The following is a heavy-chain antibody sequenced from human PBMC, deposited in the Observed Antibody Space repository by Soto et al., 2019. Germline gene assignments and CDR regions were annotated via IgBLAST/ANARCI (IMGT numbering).Heavy chain of an antibody. CDR2: IWYDGSNK. V-gene: IGHV3-30*02. Sequence: GGSLRLSSAASGFPFSSYGMHLVRQSPGKGLEWVAFIWYDGSNKYYADSVKGRFTISRDNSKNTLYLHMNSLRAKDTAVYYCVIARGIDVWGQGTGFNVSS. J-gene: IGHJ6*01. CDR1: GFPFSSYG. CDR3: VIARGIDV.